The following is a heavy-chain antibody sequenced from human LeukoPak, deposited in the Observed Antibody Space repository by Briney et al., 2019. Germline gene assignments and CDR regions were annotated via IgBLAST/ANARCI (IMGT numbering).Heavy chain of an antibody. CDR1: GFTFSSYW. V-gene: IGHV3-74*01. Sequence: GGSLRLSCAASGFTFSSYWMHWVRQAPGKGLVWVSRINSDGSSTSYADSVKGRFTISRDNAKNSLYLQMNSLRAEDTAVYYCARDWGSSSSGPNYYYYYYMDVWGKGTTVTVSS. D-gene: IGHD6-6*01. J-gene: IGHJ6*03. CDR3: ARDWGSSSSGPNYYYYYYMDV. CDR2: INSDGSST.